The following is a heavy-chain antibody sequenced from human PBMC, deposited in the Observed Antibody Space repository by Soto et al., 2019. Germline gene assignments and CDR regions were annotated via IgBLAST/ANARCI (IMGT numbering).Heavy chain of an antibody. CDR3: AKLIGPTGGY. V-gene: IGHV3-23*01. D-gene: IGHD4-17*01. J-gene: IGHJ4*02. CDR1: GFTFSGNA. CDR2: ISASGDNT. Sequence: PGGSLRLSCAASGFTFSGNAMSWVRQAQGEGLEWVSSISASGDNTYYADSVKGRFTISRDNSKDTLYPQMNTLRADDTAVYYCAKLIGPTGGYWGQGTLVTVSS.